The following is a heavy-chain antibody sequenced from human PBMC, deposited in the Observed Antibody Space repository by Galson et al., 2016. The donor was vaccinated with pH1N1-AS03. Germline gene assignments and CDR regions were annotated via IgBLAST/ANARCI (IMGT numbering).Heavy chain of an antibody. Sequence: SVKVSCKASGGSFSRYGISWVRQAPGQGLEWMGRIIPMYDIVNNAQKFQGRVTITADKSTSTVYMELSSLRSDDTALYYCVRNIVGTSQDAYGMDVWGQGTTVTVSS. CDR1: GGSFSRYG. CDR2: IIPMYDIV. D-gene: IGHD1-26*01. CDR3: VRNIVGTSQDAYGMDV. V-gene: IGHV1-69*04. J-gene: IGHJ6*02.